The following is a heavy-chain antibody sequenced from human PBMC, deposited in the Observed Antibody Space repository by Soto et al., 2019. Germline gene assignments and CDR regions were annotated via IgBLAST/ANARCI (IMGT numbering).Heavy chain of an antibody. V-gene: IGHV4-31*03. D-gene: IGHD4-17*01. Sequence: SETLSLTCTVSGVSISSGGYYWGWIRQHPGKGLEWIGNIYHSGRTYYNPSLKSRVIMSVDTSKNHFSLNLNSVTAADTAMYFCASAIGGDSEYYFDYWGQGTLVTVSS. CDR3: ASAIGGDSEYYFDY. J-gene: IGHJ4*02. CDR2: IYHSGRT. CDR1: GVSISSGGYY.